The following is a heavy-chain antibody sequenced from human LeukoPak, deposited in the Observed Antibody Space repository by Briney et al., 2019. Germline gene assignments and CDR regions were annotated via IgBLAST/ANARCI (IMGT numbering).Heavy chain of an antibody. CDR2: LISSGTTT. Sequence: QTGGSLRLSCAASGFAFSNYAMSWVRQAPGKGLEWVSSLISSGTTTYYADSVKGRFTISRDNSKNTVHLQMDSLRAEDSAVYYCAKNAGYSYGLYYFDYWGQGTLVTVSS. CDR3: AKNAGYSYGLYYFDY. J-gene: IGHJ4*02. V-gene: IGHV3-23*05. CDR1: GFAFSNYA. D-gene: IGHD5-18*01.